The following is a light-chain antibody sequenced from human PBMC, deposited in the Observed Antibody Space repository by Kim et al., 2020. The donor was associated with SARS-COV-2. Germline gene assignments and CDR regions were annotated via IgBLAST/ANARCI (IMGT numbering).Light chain of an antibody. CDR3: SSYTSSSTLGV. CDR1: SSDVGGYNY. CDR2: DVS. Sequence: QSALTQPASVSGSPGQSITMSCTGTSSDVGGYNYVSWYQQHPGKAPKLMIYDVSNRPSGVSSRFSGSKSGNTASLTISGLQAEDEADYYCSSYTSSSTLGVFGTGTQVTVL. J-gene: IGLJ1*01. V-gene: IGLV2-14*03.